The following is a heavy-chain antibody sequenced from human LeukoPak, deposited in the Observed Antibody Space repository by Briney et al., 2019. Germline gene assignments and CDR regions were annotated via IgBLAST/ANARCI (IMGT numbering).Heavy chain of an antibody. CDR2: ISSSSSYI. J-gene: IGHJ4*02. Sequence: GGSLRLSCAASGFTFSSYSMNLVRQAPGKGLEWVSSISSSSSYIYYADSVKGRFTISRDNAKNSLYLQMNSLRAEDTAVYYCARDLYYSSSLSPFDYWGQGTLVTVSS. CDR3: ARDLYYSSSLSPFDY. CDR1: GFTFSSYS. V-gene: IGHV3-21*01. D-gene: IGHD6-13*01.